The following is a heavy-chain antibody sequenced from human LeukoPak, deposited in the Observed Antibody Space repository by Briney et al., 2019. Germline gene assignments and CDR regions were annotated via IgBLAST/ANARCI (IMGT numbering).Heavy chain of an antibody. V-gene: IGHV1-18*01. CDR2: INTYNGKT. D-gene: IGHD3-16*02. Sequence: ASVKVSCKASGYTFTSYGISWVRQAPGQGLEWMGWINTYNGKTSYVQNLQGRVTMTTDTSTTTAYMELRSLRSDDTAVYYCARDRYGMDSYFVYWGQGTLVTVPS. CDR3: ARDRYGMDSYFVY. J-gene: IGHJ4*02. CDR1: GYTFTSYG.